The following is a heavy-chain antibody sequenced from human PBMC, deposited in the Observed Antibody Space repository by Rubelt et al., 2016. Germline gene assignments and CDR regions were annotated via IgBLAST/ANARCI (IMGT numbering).Heavy chain of an antibody. CDR1: GGSISSSSYHY. D-gene: IGHD4/OR15-4a*01. J-gene: IGHJ4*02. CDR3: ARHGVLGSADRYLDY. CDR2: IYYNGGA. Sequence: QVQLQESGPGLVKPSETLALTCTVSGGSISSSSYHYWGWIRQPPGKGLEWIGSIYYNGGAYYNSSLNSRVTISVDTSKNQLSVRLTSVAAADTGVYYCARHGVLGSADRYLDYGGQGTLVTVSS. V-gene: IGHV4-39*01.